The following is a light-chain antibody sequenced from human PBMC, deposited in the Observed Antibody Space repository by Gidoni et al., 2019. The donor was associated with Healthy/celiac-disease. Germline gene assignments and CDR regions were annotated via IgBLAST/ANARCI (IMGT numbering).Light chain of an antibody. J-gene: IGLJ6*01. CDR3: LSADSSGTNV. CDR2: KDS. Sequence: SDELTQSPAVSVSRGQMARITCSGEALPKKYAYWYKQTQGQFPVLVIYKDSERPSGIPERFSGSSSGTIVTLTISGVQAEDEADYYCLSADSSGTNVFGSGTKVTVL. CDR1: ALPKKY. V-gene: IGLV3-16*01.